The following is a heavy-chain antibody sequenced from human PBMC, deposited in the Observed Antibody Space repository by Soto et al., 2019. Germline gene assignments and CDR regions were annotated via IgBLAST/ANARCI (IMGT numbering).Heavy chain of an antibody. D-gene: IGHD3-10*01. CDR3: ASTMVRGVYPY. Sequence: SETLSLTCAVSSGSISSSNWWSWVRQPPGKGLEWIGEIYHSGSTNYNPSLKSRVTISVDKSKNQFSLKLGSVTAADTAVNYCASTMVRGVYPYWSQGTLVTVS. J-gene: IGHJ4*02. CDR1: SGSISSSNW. V-gene: IGHV4-4*02. CDR2: IYHSGST.